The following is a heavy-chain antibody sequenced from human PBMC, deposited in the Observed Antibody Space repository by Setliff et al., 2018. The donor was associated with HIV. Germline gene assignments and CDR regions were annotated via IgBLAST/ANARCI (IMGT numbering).Heavy chain of an antibody. CDR3: ARGVDLLTAPSYYYYYMDV. Sequence: GGSLRLSCKASGFSFRSYAMSWVRQAPGKGLEWVSGITGSGGSTYYADSVKGRSTISRDNSGDTLYLHINSLRAEDTAVYYCARGVDLLTAPSYYYYYMDVWGKGTTVTVSS. V-gene: IGHV3-23*01. J-gene: IGHJ6*03. CDR1: GFSFRSYA. D-gene: IGHD3-9*01. CDR2: ITGSGGST.